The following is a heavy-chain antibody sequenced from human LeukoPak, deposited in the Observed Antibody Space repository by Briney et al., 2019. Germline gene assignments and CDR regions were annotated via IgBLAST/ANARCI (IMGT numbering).Heavy chain of an antibody. J-gene: IGHJ6*02. CDR2: INSDGSST. Sequence: GGSLRLSCAASGFTFSSYRMHWVRQAPGKGLVWVSRINSDGSSTSYADSVKGRFTISRDNAKNTLYLQMNSLRAEDTAVYYCARDLITVRYSSSLYYYYYGMDVWGQGTTVTVSS. CDR3: ARDLITVRYSSSLYYYYYGMDV. CDR1: GFTFSSYR. D-gene: IGHD6-6*01. V-gene: IGHV3-74*01.